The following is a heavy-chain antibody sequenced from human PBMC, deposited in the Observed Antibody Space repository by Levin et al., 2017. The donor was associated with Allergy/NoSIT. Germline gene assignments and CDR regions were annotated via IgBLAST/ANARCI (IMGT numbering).Heavy chain of an antibody. D-gene: IGHD3-10*01. CDR3: ATERRSGTFYTD. Sequence: SGESLKISCAASGFTFSSYSMNWVRQAPGKGLEWVSAISSRSTYIYYADSVKGRFTISRDDAKNSLYLQMNSLRAEDTAVYYCATERRSGTFYTDWGQGTLVTVSS. V-gene: IGHV3-21*01. CDR2: ISSRSTYI. CDR1: GFTFSSYS. J-gene: IGHJ4*02.